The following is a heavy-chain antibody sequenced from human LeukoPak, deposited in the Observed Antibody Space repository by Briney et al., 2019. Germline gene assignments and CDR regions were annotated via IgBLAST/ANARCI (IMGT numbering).Heavy chain of an antibody. D-gene: IGHD3-16*02. J-gene: IGHJ4*02. CDR2: INHSGST. CDR3: ARGRGDYVWGSYRSLDLGY. CDR1: GGSFSGYY. Sequence: SETLSLTCAVYGGSFSGYYWSWIRQPPGTGLEGIGEINHSGSTNYNPSLKSRVTISVDTSKNQFSLKLSSVTAADTAVYYCARGRGDYVWGSYRSLDLGYWGQGTLVTVSS. V-gene: IGHV4-34*01.